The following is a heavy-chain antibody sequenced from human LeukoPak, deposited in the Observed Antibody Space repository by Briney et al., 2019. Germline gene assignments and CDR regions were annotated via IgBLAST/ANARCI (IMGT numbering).Heavy chain of an antibody. CDR3: ARDRGITMIVVGGDFDY. CDR2: INAVNGDT. Sequence: GASVKVSCKASGYTFTSYAMHWVRQAPGQRLEWMGWINAVNGDTKYSQKFQGGVTITRDTSASTAYMELSSLRSEDTAVYYCARDRGITMIVVGGDFDYWGQGTLVTVSS. V-gene: IGHV1-3*01. J-gene: IGHJ4*02. CDR1: GYTFTSYA. D-gene: IGHD3-22*01.